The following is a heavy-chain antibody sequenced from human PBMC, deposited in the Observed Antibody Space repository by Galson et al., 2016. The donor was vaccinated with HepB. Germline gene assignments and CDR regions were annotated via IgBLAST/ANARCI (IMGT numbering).Heavy chain of an antibody. CDR2: IGGSMSGTGVKT. CDR3: ERGWQRFDP. CDR1: GFTFSTYG. Sequence: SLRLSCAASGFTFSTYGMSWVRQAPGKGVEWVSGIGGSMSGTGVKTYYADSVPGRFIISRDTPENTLYLQMNSLRAEDTAVYHCERGWQRFDPWGQGTQVTVSS. J-gene: IGHJ5*02. D-gene: IGHD3-10*01. V-gene: IGHV3-23*01.